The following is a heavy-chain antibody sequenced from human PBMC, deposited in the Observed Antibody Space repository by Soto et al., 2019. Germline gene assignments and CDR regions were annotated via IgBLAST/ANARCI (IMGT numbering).Heavy chain of an antibody. J-gene: IGHJ4*02. CDR2: INHSGST. CDR3: ARVSFPHGNWNYGAQYYFDY. CDR1: GGSFSGYY. Sequence: SETLSLTCAVYGGSFSGYYWSWIRQPPGKGLEWIGEINHSGSTNYNPSLKSRVTISVDTSKNQFSLKLSSVTAADTAVYYCARVSFPHGNWNYGAQYYFDYWGQGTLVTVSS. D-gene: IGHD1-7*01. V-gene: IGHV4-34*01.